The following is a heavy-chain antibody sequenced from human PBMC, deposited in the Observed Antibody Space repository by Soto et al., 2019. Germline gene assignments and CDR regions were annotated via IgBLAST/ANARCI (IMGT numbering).Heavy chain of an antibody. CDR1: GFTFSSYS. V-gene: IGHV3-21*01. D-gene: IGHD3-10*01. CDR3: ARARGRPGLWFGELPDY. J-gene: IGHJ4*02. CDR2: ISSSSSYI. Sequence: EVQLVESGGGLVKPGGSLRLSCAASGFTFSSYSMNWVRQAPGKGLEWVSSISSSSSYIYYADSVKGRFTISRDNAXNXRYLQMNSLRAEDTAVYYCARARGRPGLWFGELPDYWGQGTLVTVSS.